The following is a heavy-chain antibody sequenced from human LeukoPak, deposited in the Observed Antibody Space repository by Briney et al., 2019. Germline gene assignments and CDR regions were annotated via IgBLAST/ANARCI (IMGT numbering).Heavy chain of an antibody. Sequence: PSETLSLTCAVYGGSFSGYYWSWIRQPPGKGLEWIGEINHSGSTNYNPSLKSRVTISVDTSKNQFSLKLSSVTAADTAVYYCARGRQDIVVVPAAMDFDYWGQGTLVTVSS. CDR1: GGSFSGYY. V-gene: IGHV4-34*01. CDR2: INHSGST. J-gene: IGHJ4*02. D-gene: IGHD2-2*01. CDR3: ARGRQDIVVVPAAMDFDY.